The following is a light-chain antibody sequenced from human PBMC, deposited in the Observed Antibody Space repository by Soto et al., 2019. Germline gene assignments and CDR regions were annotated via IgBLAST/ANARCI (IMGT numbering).Light chain of an antibody. CDR2: GAS. CDR3: QHYDSLPIT. V-gene: IGKV3-15*01. Sequence: EILLTQSPATLSVSPGERATLSCRASQSVSSHLAWYQQKPGQAPRVLIYGASTRATGSPARFSGSGSGTEFTLTISSLQSEDFAVFYCQHYDSLPITFGQGTRLEIK. J-gene: IGKJ5*01. CDR1: QSVSSH.